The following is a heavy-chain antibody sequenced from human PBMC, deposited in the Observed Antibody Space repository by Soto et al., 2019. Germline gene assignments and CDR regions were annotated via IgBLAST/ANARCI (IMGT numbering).Heavy chain of an antibody. CDR1: GFTFSSYG. D-gene: IGHD1-1*01. V-gene: IGHV3-30*18. CDR2: ISYDGSNK. J-gene: IGHJ6*03. Sequence: GGSLRLSCAASGFTFSSYGMHWVRQAPGKGLEWVAVISYDGSNKYYADSVKGRFTISRDNSKNTLYLQMNSLRAEDTAVYYCAKDGTPYVGGYYYYYMDVWGKGTTVTLSS. CDR3: AKDGTPYVGGYYYYYMDV.